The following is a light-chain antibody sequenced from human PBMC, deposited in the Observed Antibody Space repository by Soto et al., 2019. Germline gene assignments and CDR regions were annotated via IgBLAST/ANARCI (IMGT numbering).Light chain of an antibody. CDR1: QSISSY. J-gene: IGKJ5*01. V-gene: IGKV1-39*01. CDR2: TAS. Sequence: DIQMTQSPSSLSASVGDTVTITCRASQSISSYLNWYQQKPGKAPNLLIYTASSLQSGVPSRFSGSGSGTDFTLTISSLHPEEFATYYCQQRYSTPMTFGQGTRLEIK. CDR3: QQRYSTPMT.